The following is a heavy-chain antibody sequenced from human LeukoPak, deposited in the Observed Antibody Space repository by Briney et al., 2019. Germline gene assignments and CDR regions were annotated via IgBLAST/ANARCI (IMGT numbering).Heavy chain of an antibody. CDR3: ARDLGYHLLTNYYYYGMDV. J-gene: IGHJ6*02. CDR1: GYTFTTYG. CDR2: ISPYNANT. V-gene: IGHV1-18*01. Sequence: VASVKVSCTTSGYTFTTYGISWARQAPGQGLEWMGWISPYNANTNYAQKLQGRVTMTTDTSTSTAYMELRSLRSDDTAVYYCARDLGYHLLTNYYYYGMDVWGQGTTVTVSS. D-gene: IGHD2-2*01.